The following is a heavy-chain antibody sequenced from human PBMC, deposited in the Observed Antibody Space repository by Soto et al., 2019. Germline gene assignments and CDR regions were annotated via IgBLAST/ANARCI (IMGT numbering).Heavy chain of an antibody. Sequence: QVQLVQSGAEVKKPGSSVKVSCKASGGTFSSYAISWVRQAPGQGLEWMGGIIPIFGTANYAQKFQGRVTSTADESTSAAYMELSSLRSEHTAVYYCAGDRDGYCISTSCYELDYWGQGTLVTVSS. V-gene: IGHV1-69*12. CDR3: AGDRDGYCISTSCYELDY. CDR2: IIPIFGTA. D-gene: IGHD2-2*03. J-gene: IGHJ4*02. CDR1: GGTFSSYA.